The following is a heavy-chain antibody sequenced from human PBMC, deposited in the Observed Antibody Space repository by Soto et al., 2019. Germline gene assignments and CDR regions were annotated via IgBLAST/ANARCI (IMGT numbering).Heavy chain of an antibody. J-gene: IGHJ6*02. CDR1: GGSISSYY. V-gene: IGHV4-59*01. Sequence: ASETLSLTCTVSGGSISSYYWSWIRQPPGKGLEWIGYIYYSGSTNYNPSLKSRVTISVDTSKNQFSLKLSSVTAADTAVYYCARDLVVSPYYYYGMDVWGQGTTVTVSS. CDR2: IYYSGST. D-gene: IGHD3-22*01. CDR3: ARDLVVSPYYYYGMDV.